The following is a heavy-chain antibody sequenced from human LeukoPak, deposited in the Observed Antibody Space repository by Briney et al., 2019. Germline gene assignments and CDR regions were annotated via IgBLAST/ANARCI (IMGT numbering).Heavy chain of an antibody. J-gene: IGHJ4*02. CDR2: IIPIFGTA. CDR1: GGTFSSYA. Sequence: ASVKVSCKASGGTFSSYAISWVRQAPGQGLEWMGGIIPIFGTANYAQKFQGRVTITADESTSTAYMELSSLRSEDTAVYYCAREFIAGATVEYWGQGTLVTVSS. CDR3: AREFIAGATVEY. D-gene: IGHD1-26*01. V-gene: IGHV1-69*13.